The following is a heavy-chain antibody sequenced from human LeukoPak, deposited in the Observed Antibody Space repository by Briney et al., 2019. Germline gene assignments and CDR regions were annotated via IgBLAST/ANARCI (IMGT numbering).Heavy chain of an antibody. CDR2: ISGSGGST. CDR1: GFTFSSYA. V-gene: IGHV3-23*01. D-gene: IGHD1-26*01. J-gene: IGHJ4*02. CDR3: AKSGGGSYFVDY. Sequence: PGGSLRLSCAASGFTFSSYAMRWVRQAPGKGLEWVSAISGSGGSTYYADSVKGRFTISRDNSKNTLYLQMNSLRAGDTAVFYCAKSGGGSYFVDYWGQGTLVTVSS.